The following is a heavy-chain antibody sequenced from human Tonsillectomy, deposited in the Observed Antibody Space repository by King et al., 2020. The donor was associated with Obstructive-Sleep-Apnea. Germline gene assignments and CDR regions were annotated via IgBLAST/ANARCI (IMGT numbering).Heavy chain of an antibody. CDR1: GFTFSTYP. V-gene: IGHV3-30*09. J-gene: IGHJ4*02. Sequence: QLVQSGGGVVQPGRYLRLSCAASGFTFSTYPMHWVRQAPGKGLEWVAVISYDGSNKYYADSVKGRFAISRDNSKNTLYLQMNSLRPEDTAVYYCARMCYCGGDCYSGGFVHWGQGALVTVSS. CDR2: ISYDGSNK. D-gene: IGHD2-21*02. CDR3: ARMCYCGGDCYSGGFVH.